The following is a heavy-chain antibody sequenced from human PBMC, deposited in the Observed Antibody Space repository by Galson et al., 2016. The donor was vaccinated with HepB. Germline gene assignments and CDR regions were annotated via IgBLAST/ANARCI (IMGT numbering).Heavy chain of an antibody. V-gene: IGHV3-30*04. CDR3: TREGFRFSVVKVWDAFDT. Sequence: SLRLSCAASESIFRGYAMHWVRQAPGKGLEWVAVILHDGSKKFYADSVKGRFTISRDNSKNTMYLQMDSLRAEDTAVYYCTREGFRFSVVKVWDAFDTWGQGTKVTVSS. CDR1: ESIFRGYA. J-gene: IGHJ3*02. CDR2: ILHDGSKK. D-gene: IGHD2-15*01.